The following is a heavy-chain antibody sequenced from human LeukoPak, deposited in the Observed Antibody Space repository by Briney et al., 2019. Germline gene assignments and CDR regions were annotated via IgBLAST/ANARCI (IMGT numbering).Heavy chain of an antibody. Sequence: QAGGSLRLSCAASGFTFSSYAMSWVRQAPGKGLEWVSAISGSGGSTYYADSVKGRFTISRGNSKNTLYLQMNRLRAEDPAVYYCAKVHPETQQLPCWGQGTLVTVSS. CDR3: AKVHPETQQLPC. V-gene: IGHV3-23*01. CDR1: GFTFSSYA. CDR2: ISGSGGST. J-gene: IGHJ4*02. D-gene: IGHD6-13*01.